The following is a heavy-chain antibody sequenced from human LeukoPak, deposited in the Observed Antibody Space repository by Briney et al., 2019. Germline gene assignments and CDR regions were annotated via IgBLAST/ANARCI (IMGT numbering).Heavy chain of an antibody. CDR2: IYYSGST. CDR1: GGSISSGDYY. D-gene: IGHD2-2*02. CDR3: ARAGASALGYCSGTSCYTNRFDP. Sequence: SETLSLTCTVSGGSISSGDYYWSWIRQPPGKGLEWIGYIYYSGSTYYNPSLKSRVTISVDTSKNQFSLKLSSVTAADTAVYYCARAGASALGYCSGTSCYTNRFDPWGQGTLVTVSS. J-gene: IGHJ5*02. V-gene: IGHV4-30-4*08.